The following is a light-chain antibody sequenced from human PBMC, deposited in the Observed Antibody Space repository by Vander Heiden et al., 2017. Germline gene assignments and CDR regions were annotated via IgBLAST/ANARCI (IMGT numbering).Light chain of an antibody. CDR1: KLGDKY. V-gene: IGLV3-1*01. CDR2: QDS. Sequence: SYELTKPPSLSVSPGHTDSINCAGDKLGDKYPCWYQQKPGQSPVLVIYQDSKRPSGIPERFSGSNSGNTATLTISGTQAMDEADYYCQAWDSSTAVFGGGTKLTVL. CDR3: QAWDSSTAV. J-gene: IGLJ2*01.